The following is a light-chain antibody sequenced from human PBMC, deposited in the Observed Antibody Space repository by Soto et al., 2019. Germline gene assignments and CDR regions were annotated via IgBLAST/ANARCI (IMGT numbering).Light chain of an antibody. CDR2: GVI. CDR3: QQGYITPTWT. J-gene: IGKJ1*01. CDR1: QTISTF. V-gene: IGKV1-39*01. Sequence: DIQMTQSPSSLSASVGDRITITCRASQTISTFLNWYQQKPGKAPKLLIYGVITLQSGVPSRFSGSGSGTDFTLTISSLQPEDFATYYCQQGYITPTWTFGQGTKVEIK.